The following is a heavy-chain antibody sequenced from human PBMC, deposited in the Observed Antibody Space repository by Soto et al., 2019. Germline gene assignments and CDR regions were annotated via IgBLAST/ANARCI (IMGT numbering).Heavy chain of an antibody. Sequence: GGSLRLSCKASGFSFSYYAMTWVRQAPGKGLEWVSVISGSGDNTFYAASVKGRFAISRDNSKNVLYLQMNSLSADDAAVYFCAKGRAITVYGVDILFDYWGLGTLVTVSS. CDR1: GFSFSYYA. CDR3: AKGRAITVYGVDILFDY. J-gene: IGHJ4*01. D-gene: IGHD3-3*01. CDR2: ISGSGDNT. V-gene: IGHV3-23*01.